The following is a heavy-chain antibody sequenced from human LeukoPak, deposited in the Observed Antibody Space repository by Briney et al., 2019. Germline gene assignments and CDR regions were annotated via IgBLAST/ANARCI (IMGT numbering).Heavy chain of an antibody. Sequence: PGGTLRLSCAASGFNFSSYAMHWVRQAPGKGLEWVAVISYDRSNKYYADSVKGRFTISRDNSKNTLYLQMNSLRAADTVVYYCAKASGTGFDPWGQGTLVTASS. D-gene: IGHD1-1*01. V-gene: IGHV3-30*06. CDR2: ISYDRSNK. CDR3: AKASGTGFDP. CDR1: GFNFSSYA. J-gene: IGHJ5*02.